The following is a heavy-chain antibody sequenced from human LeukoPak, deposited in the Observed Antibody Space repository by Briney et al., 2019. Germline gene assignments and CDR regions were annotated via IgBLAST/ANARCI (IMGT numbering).Heavy chain of an antibody. Sequence: AGTLRLTRVVSGLTFSSYSLSWVRQAPGKGLNGVSGISASGGDNWYPDSVKGAFTISRDNSKNTLFLQMSSLRVEHTAMYHCAKDTAGPEYWGQGTLVTVSS. CDR3: AKDTAGPEY. D-gene: IGHD6-13*01. J-gene: IGHJ4*02. CDR1: GLTFSSYS. CDR2: ISASGGDN. V-gene: IGHV3-23*01.